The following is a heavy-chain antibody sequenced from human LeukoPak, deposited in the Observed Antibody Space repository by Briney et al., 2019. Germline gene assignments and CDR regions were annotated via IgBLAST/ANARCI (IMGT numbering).Heavy chain of an antibody. V-gene: IGHV3-73*01. D-gene: IGHD5-18*01. CDR2: IRSKANNYAT. CDR3: TRHLWDTAMVDFDY. J-gene: IGHJ4*02. CDR1: GFTFSGSA. Sequence: GGSLRLSCAASGFTFSGSAIHWVRQASGKGLEWVGRIRSKANNYATAYVASVKGRFTISRDDSENTAYLQMNSLKTEDTAVYYCTRHLWDTAMVDFDYWGQGTLVTVSS.